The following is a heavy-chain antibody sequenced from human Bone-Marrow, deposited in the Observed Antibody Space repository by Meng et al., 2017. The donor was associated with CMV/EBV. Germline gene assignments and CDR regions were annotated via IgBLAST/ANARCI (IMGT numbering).Heavy chain of an antibody. J-gene: IGHJ4*01. CDR3: ARDVVLSARYDFWTD. D-gene: IGHD3-3*01. V-gene: IGHV3-7*01. CDR2: INEDGSEK. Sequence: GVLKISCAASGFTFSSYSMTWVRQAPGKGLEWVANINEDGSEKYYVDSVKGRFTISRDNAKNSLFLQMNSLRDEDTAVYYCARDVVLSARYDFWTDWGQGKLVTVSS. CDR1: GFTFSSYS.